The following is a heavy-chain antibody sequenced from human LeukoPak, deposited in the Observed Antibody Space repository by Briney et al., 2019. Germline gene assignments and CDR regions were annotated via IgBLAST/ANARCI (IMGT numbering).Heavy chain of an antibody. J-gene: IGHJ4*02. CDR3: AKDGSWSCTD. CDR2: VSYDGTNK. Sequence: GGSLRLSCAASGFTFDIYAMHWVRQAPGMGLEWVAVVSYDGTNKYYADSVKGRFTISRDNSKGSLYLQMNSLRADDTAVYYCAKDGSWSCTDWGQGTLVRVSS. D-gene: IGHD2-8*02. CDR1: GFTFDIYA. V-gene: IGHV3-30*04.